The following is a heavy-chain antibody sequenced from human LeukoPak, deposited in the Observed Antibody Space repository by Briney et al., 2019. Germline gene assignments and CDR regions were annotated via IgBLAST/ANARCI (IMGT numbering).Heavy chain of an antibody. J-gene: IGHJ4*02. CDR2: IIPIFGTA. D-gene: IGHD3-22*01. CDR1: GGTFSSYA. V-gene: IGHV1-69*05. Sequence: GSSVKVSCKASGGTFSSYAISWVRQAPGQGLEWMGGIIPIFGTANYAQKFQGRVTITTDESTSTACMELSSLRSEDTAVYYCARGKLLGSSGYYSGVFDYWGQGTLVTVSS. CDR3: ARGKLLGSSGYYSGVFDY.